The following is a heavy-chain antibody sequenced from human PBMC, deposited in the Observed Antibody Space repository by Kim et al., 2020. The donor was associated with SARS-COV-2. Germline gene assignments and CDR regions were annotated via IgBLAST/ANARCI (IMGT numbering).Heavy chain of an antibody. D-gene: IGHD4-4*01. CDR3: AKEGYSKRSLHYYYYGMDV. Sequence: GGSLRLSCAASGFTFSSYGMHWVRQAPGKGLEWVAVISYDGSNKYYADSVKGRFTISRDNSKNTLYLQMNSLRAEDTAVYYCAKEGYSKRSLHYYYYGMDVWGQGTTVTVSS. J-gene: IGHJ6*02. CDR2: ISYDGSNK. V-gene: IGHV3-30*18. CDR1: GFTFSSYG.